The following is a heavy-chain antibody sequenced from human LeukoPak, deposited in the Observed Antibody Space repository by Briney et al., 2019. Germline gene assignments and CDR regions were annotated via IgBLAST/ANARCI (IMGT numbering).Heavy chain of an antibody. CDR1: GYTLTGYY. V-gene: IGHV1-2*02. D-gene: IGHD1-26*01. CDR2: INPDSGDT. Sequence: ASVKVSFKASGYTLTGYYMHWARQAPGQGLEWMGWINPDSGDTNYAQRFQGRVTMTRDTSISTAYMEVSSLTSDDTAVYYCTRERINSGSYSEALDYWGQGTLVTVSS. CDR3: TRERINSGSYSEALDY. J-gene: IGHJ4*02.